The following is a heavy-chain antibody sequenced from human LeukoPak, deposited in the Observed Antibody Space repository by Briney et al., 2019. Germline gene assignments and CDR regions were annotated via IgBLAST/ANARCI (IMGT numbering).Heavy chain of an antibody. J-gene: IGHJ4*02. D-gene: IGHD1-26*01. CDR1: GFTVSSDF. V-gene: IGHV3-66*01. Sequence: GGSLRLSCVGSGFTVSSDFMGWVRQAPRKGLQWLSLISAEGYTYYAGSVKGKFTISRDSSKNALYLQMNSLRAEDTAVYYCAKTMGAIDHDYWGQGTLVTVSS. CDR2: ISAEGYT. CDR3: AKTMGAIDHDY.